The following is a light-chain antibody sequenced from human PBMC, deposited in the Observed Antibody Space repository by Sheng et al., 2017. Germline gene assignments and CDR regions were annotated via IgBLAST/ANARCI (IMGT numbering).Light chain of an antibody. Sequence: VLTQSPSASASLGASVKLTCTLSSGHSNYAIAWHQHQPDKGPRFLMKLDSDGSHNKGDGIPDRFSGSSSGAERYLTISSLQSEDEADYYCQTWGTGFWVFGGGTKLTVL. CDR1: SGHSNYA. CDR3: QTWGTGFWV. V-gene: IGLV4-69*01. J-gene: IGLJ2*01. CDR2: LDSDGSH.